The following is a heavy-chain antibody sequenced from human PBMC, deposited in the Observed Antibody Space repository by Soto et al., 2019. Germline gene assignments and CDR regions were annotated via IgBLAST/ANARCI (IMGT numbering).Heavy chain of an antibody. Sequence: GGSLRLSCAASGYTFKSYGMHWVRQAPGKGLEWVAVISYDGNNKYYADSVKGRFTISRDIPKNTLYLQLNSLRAEDTAVYYCAKEGLYKTLDYWGQGTLVTVSS. V-gene: IGHV3-30*18. CDR1: GYTFKSYG. CDR3: AKEGLYKTLDY. J-gene: IGHJ4*02. CDR2: ISYDGNNK. D-gene: IGHD1-1*01.